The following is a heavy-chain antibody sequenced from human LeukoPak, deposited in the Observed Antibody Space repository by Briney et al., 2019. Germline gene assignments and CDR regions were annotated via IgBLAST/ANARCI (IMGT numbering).Heavy chain of an antibody. CDR2: IYYSGST. Sequence: PSETLSLTCTVSGGSISSYYWSWIRQPPGKGLEWIGYIYYSGSTNYNPSLKSRVTISVDTSKNQFSLKLSSVTAADTALYYCARGRYITMVRGVINYFDYWGQGTLVTVSS. J-gene: IGHJ4*02. D-gene: IGHD3-10*01. V-gene: IGHV4-59*01. CDR3: ARGRYITMVRGVINYFDY. CDR1: GGSISSYY.